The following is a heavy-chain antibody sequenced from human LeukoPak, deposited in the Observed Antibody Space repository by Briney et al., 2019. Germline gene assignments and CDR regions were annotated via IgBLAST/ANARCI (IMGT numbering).Heavy chain of an antibody. CDR1: AYSINSDYS. Sequence: SETLSLTCTVSAYSINSDYSWGWIRQPPGKGLEWIGNIFHTGATYYNPSLKSRVTISVDTSKSQFSLRLSSVTATDTAVYFCARVRQKGTIWSDPWGQGTLVTVSS. V-gene: IGHV4-38-2*02. CDR3: ARVRQKGTIWSDP. J-gene: IGHJ5*02. CDR2: IFHTGAT. D-gene: IGHD4/OR15-4a*01.